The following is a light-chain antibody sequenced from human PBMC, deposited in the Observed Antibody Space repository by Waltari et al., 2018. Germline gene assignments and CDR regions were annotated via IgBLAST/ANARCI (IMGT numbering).Light chain of an antibody. CDR2: GAS. CDR3: QHYNNWPPWT. CDR1: QSISRN. Sequence: DIVMTQSPATLSVSPGDRATLSCRASQSISRNLAWYQQKPGQPPRLLIYGASTRATGIAARSSGSGSGTEFTLTISSLQSEDFAVYYCQHYNNWPPWTFGQGTKVELK. V-gene: IGKV3-15*01. J-gene: IGKJ1*01.